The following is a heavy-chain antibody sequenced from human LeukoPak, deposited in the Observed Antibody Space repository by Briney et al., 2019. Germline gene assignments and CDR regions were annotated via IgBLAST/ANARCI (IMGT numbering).Heavy chain of an antibody. J-gene: IGHJ4*02. D-gene: IGHD3-16*01. CDR1: GGSVTSSFY. CDR2: IYNSGGT. V-gene: IGHV4-61*01. Sequence: SETLSLTCTVSGGSVTSSFYWSWIRQSPGKGLEWIGYIYNSGGTKYNPSLKSRLTISVDTSKNQFSLNLSSVTAADTAVYYCARASVLLSADYWGQGTLVTVSS. CDR3: ARASVLLSADY.